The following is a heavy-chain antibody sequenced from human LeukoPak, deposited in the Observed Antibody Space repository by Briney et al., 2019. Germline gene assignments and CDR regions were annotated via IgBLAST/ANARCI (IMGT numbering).Heavy chain of an antibody. CDR2: ISYDGSNK. Sequence: GGSLRLSCAASGFTFSSYAIHWVRQAPGKGLEWVAVISYDGSNKYYADSVKGRFTISRDNSKNTLYLQMSSLRAEDMAVYYCARALYCNSTSCYGFDYWGQGTLVTVSS. V-gene: IGHV3-30*04. CDR3: ARALYCNSTSCYGFDY. CDR1: GFTFSSYA. J-gene: IGHJ4*02. D-gene: IGHD2-2*01.